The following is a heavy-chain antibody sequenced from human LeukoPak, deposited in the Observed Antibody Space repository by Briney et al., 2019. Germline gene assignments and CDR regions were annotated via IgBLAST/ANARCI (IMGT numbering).Heavy chain of an antibody. CDR2: ISYDGSDD. D-gene: IGHD6-13*01. V-gene: IGHV3-30*07. J-gene: IGHJ4*02. CDR3: ARDPGTLATYFDY. CDR1: GFTFSSYG. Sequence: GGSLRLSCSASGFTFSSYGMHWVRQAPGKGLEWVALISYDGSDDYHADSVKGRFTISRDNSKNTLYLQMNSLRAEDTAIYYCARDPGTLATYFDYWGPGTLVTVSS.